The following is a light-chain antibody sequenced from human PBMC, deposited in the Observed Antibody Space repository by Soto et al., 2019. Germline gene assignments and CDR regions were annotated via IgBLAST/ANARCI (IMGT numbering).Light chain of an antibody. V-gene: IGLV2-18*02. Sequence: QSVLTQPPSVSGSPGQSVTISCTGTSTDFVGYNRVSWYQQPPGTAPKLMIYEVSKRPSGVPDRFSGSKSGNTASLTISGLQAADEADYYCSSYRSSGIYVFGTGTKLTVL. CDR2: EVS. J-gene: IGLJ1*01. CDR1: STDFVGYNR. CDR3: SSYRSSGIYV.